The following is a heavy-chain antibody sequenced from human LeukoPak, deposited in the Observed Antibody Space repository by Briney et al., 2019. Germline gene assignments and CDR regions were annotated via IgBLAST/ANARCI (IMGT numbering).Heavy chain of an antibody. CDR2: IYYSGST. Sequence: SETLSLSCTVSGGSISSYYRSWIRQPPGKGLEWIGYIYYSGSTNYNPSLKSRVTISVDTSKNQFSLKLSSVTAADTAVYYCARLKYYYDSSGYPLCDLGQKTLVTVSS. J-gene: IGHJ4*02. V-gene: IGHV4-59*08. CDR3: ARLKYYYDSSGYPLCD. D-gene: IGHD3-22*01. CDR1: GGSISSYY.